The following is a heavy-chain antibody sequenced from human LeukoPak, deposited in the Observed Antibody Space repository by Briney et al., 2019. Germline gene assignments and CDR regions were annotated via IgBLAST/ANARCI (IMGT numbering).Heavy chain of an antibody. V-gene: IGHV1-8*01. J-gene: IGHJ4*02. Sequence: ASVKVSCKASGYTFTSYDINWVRQATGQGLEWMGWMNPNSSNTGYAQKFQGRVTMTKNTSISTATRDLATLRSEDTAVYYCARGTNMVSTDYWGQGTLVTASS. CDR1: GYTFTSYD. D-gene: IGHD3-10*01. CDR3: ARGTNMVSTDY. CDR2: MNPNSSNT.